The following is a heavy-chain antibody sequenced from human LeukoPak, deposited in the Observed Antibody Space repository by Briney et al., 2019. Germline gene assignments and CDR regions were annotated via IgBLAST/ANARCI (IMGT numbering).Heavy chain of an antibody. D-gene: IGHD2-2*01. Sequence: SETLSLTCTVSGGSISSSSYYWGWIRQPPGKGLEWIGSIYYSGSTYYNPSLKSRVTISVDTSKNQFSLKLSSVTAADTAVYYCAREGAGIVVVPAAHTASDIWGQGTMVTVSS. V-gene: IGHV4-39*07. CDR3: AREGAGIVVVPAAHTASDI. J-gene: IGHJ3*02. CDR2: IYYSGST. CDR1: GGSISSSSYY.